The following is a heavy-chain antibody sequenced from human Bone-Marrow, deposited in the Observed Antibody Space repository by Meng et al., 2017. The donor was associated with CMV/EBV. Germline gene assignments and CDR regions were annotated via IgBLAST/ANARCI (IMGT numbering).Heavy chain of an antibody. D-gene: IGHD2-2*01. J-gene: IGHJ6*02. V-gene: IGHV5-51*01. CDR1: GSSFTIYW. Sequence: KASCKGSGSSFTIYWIGWVRQMPGKGLEWMGIIYPGDSDTRYSPSFQGQVTISADKSISTAYLQWSSLKASDTAMYYCARRGPHCSSTSCSYYYYGMDVWGQGTTVTVSS. CDR3: ARRGPHCSSTSCSYYYYGMDV. CDR2: IYPGDSDT.